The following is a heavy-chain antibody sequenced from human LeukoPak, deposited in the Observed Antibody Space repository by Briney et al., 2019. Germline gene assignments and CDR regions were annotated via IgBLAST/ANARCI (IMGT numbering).Heavy chain of an antibody. Sequence: GGSLRLSCAASGFTFSSYWMSWVRQAPGKGLEWVANIKQDGSEKYYVDSAKGRFTISRDNAKNSLYLQMNSLRAEDTAVYYCARPYDSSGYSMYYFDYWGQGTLVTVSS. CDR2: IKQDGSEK. V-gene: IGHV3-7*01. D-gene: IGHD3-22*01. CDR1: GFTFSSYW. J-gene: IGHJ4*02. CDR3: ARPYDSSGYSMYYFDY.